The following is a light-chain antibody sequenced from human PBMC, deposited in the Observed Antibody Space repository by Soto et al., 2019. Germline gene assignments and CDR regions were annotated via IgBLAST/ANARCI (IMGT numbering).Light chain of an antibody. V-gene: IGLV2-14*03. Sequence: QSALTQPASVSGSPGQSITISCTGTSSVSWYRHHPGKAPKLIMYNVSDRPSGVSSRFSGSKSGNTASLTISGLQADDEADYYCSSYTNTNTWVFGGGTKLTVL. J-gene: IGLJ3*02. CDR2: NVS. CDR3: SSYTNTNTWV. CDR1: SS.